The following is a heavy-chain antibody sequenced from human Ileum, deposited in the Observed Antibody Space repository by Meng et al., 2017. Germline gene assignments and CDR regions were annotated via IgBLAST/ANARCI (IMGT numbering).Heavy chain of an antibody. CDR2: IYHSGAF. J-gene: IGHJ4*02. V-gene: IGHV4-4*02. CDR1: GDSISTNW. CDR3: ARGAIGTRPFDY. D-gene: IGHD2-21*01. Sequence: QVQLEGSGPGLVKPSGTLSLTCAVSGDSISTNWWNWVRQPPGKGLEWIGEIYHSGAFNYNPFLRSRVTISVDKSKNQLSLKLGSLTAADTAVYYCARGAIGTRPFDYWGQGTLVTVSS.